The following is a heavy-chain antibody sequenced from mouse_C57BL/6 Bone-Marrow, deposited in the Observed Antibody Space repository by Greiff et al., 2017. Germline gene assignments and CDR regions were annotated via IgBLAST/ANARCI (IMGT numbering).Heavy chain of an antibody. CDR3: ARFYYYGSSLFDY. V-gene: IGHV1-54*01. D-gene: IGHD1-1*01. CDR1: GYAFTNYL. Sequence: QVQLQQSGPELVKPGTSVKVSCKASGYAFTNYLIEWVKQRPGQGLEWIGVINPGSGGTNYNEKFKGKATLTADKSSSTAYMQLSSLTSEDSAVYFCARFYYYGSSLFDYWGQGTTLTVSS. J-gene: IGHJ2*01. CDR2: INPGSGGT.